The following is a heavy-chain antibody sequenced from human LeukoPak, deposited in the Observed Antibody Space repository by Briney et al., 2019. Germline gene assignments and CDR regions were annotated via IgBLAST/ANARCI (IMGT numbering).Heavy chain of an antibody. CDR3: AGDLLPGKDSYYDFWSGYYSKRRPYYFDY. CDR2: ISAYNGNT. V-gene: IGHV1-18*01. Sequence: ASVKVSCKASGYTFTSYGISWVRQAPGQGLEWMGWISAYNGNTNYAQKLQGRVTMTTDTSTSTAYMELRSLRSDDTAVYYCAGDLLPGKDSYYDFWSGYYSKRRPYYFDYWGQGTLVTVSS. J-gene: IGHJ4*02. D-gene: IGHD3-3*01. CDR1: GYTFTSYG.